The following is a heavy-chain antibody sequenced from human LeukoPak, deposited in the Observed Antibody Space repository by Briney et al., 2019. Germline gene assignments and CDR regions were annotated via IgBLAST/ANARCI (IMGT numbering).Heavy chain of an antibody. CDR2: ISSSSSYI. Sequence: GGSLRLSCAASGFTFSSYSMNWVRQAPGKGLEWVSSISSSSSYIYYADSVKGRFTISRDNSKNTLYLQMNSLRAEDTAVYYCAKGGDSGSYRLLFFDYWGQGTLVTVSS. V-gene: IGHV3-21*04. CDR3: AKGGDSGSYRLLFFDY. D-gene: IGHD1-26*01. CDR1: GFTFSSYS. J-gene: IGHJ4*02.